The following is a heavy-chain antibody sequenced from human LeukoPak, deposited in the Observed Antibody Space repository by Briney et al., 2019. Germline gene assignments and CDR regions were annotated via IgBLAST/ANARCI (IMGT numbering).Heavy chain of an antibody. V-gene: IGHV3-30*04. J-gene: IGHJ4*02. CDR2: ILYDGSNK. Sequence: PGGSLRLSCAASGFTFSSYAMHWVRQAPGKGLEWVAVILYDGSNKYYADSVKGRFTISRDNSKNTLSLQMNSLRAEDTAVYYCAKEGQSGDCYFDYWGQGTLVTVSS. CDR3: AKEGQSGDCYFDY. D-gene: IGHD2-21*02. CDR1: GFTFSSYA.